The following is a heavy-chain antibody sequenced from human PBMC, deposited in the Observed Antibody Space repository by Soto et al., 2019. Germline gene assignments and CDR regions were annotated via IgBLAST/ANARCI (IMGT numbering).Heavy chain of an antibody. J-gene: IGHJ4*01. CDR1: GYIFTAYY. Sequence: GASVKVSCQASGYIFTAYYIHWVRQAPGQGLESMGWINLSSGATNYAEKFQGRVTMTRDTSISTAYMDLSSLRSDDTAVYYCARFVVTADGTQFDFWG. D-gene: IGHD6-13*01. CDR3: ARFVVTADGTQFDF. V-gene: IGHV1-2*02. CDR2: INLSSGAT.